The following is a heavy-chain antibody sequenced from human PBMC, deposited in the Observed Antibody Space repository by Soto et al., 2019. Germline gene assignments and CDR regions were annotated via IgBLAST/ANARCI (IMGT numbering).Heavy chain of an antibody. V-gene: IGHV1-18*04. CDR3: ARVVETGWFDH. J-gene: IGHJ5*02. CDR2: ISAYNGNT. Sequence: XSVNVSYQASVYTFTSYGISGVRQAPGQGLEWMGWISAYNGNTNYAQKLQGRVTMTTDTSTSTAYMELRSLRSDDTAVYYCARVVETGWFDHWGQGPLVTVSS. CDR1: VYTFTSYG. D-gene: IGHD7-27*01.